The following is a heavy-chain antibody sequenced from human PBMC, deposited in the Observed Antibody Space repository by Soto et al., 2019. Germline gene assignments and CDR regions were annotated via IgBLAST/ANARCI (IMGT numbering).Heavy chain of an antibody. D-gene: IGHD2-21*01. CDR2: INPGNADT. Sequence: ASVKVSCKASGYSFTAYVMHWVRQAPGQRLEWMGWINPGNADTKYSQKFQGRVPITWDTSATTAYMELSSLRSEDTAVYYCARDLISTEGALFDYWGQGTLVTVSS. CDR1: GYSFTAYV. J-gene: IGHJ4*02. CDR3: ARDLISTEGALFDY. V-gene: IGHV1-3*01.